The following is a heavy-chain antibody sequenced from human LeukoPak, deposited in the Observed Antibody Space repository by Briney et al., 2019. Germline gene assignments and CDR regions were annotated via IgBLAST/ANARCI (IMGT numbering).Heavy chain of an antibody. CDR1: GYTFTSYD. CDR2: MNPNSGNT. V-gene: IGHV1-8*01. J-gene: IGHJ4*02. Sequence: GASVKVSCKASGYTFTSYDINWVRQATGQGLGWMGWMNPNSGNTGYAHKFQGRVTMTRNTSISTAYMELSSLRSEDTAVYYCATDPMVDFGLPGVSRDSKWGQGTLVIVSS. CDR3: ATDPMVDFGLPGVSRDSK. D-gene: IGHD4/OR15-4a*01.